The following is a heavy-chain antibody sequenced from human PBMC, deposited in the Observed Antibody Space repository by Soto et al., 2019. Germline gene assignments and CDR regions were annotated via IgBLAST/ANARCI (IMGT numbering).Heavy chain of an antibody. J-gene: IGHJ6*02. Sequence: ASVMVSCKASGCTFTSYDINWVRQATGQGLEWMGWLNPNSGNTGYAQKFQGRVTMTRNTSISTAYMELSSLRSGDTAVYYCARVGLRGGWLRVVAPAASYYYYYGMDVWGQ. CDR1: GCTFTSYD. CDR3: ARVGLRGGWLRVVAPAASYYYYYGMDV. V-gene: IGHV1-8*01. D-gene: IGHD2-2*01. CDR2: LNPNSGNT.